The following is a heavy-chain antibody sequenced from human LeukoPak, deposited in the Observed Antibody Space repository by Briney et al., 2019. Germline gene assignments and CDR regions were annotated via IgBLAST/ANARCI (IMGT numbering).Heavy chain of an antibody. Sequence: GGSLRLSCAASGFTFSSYAMSWVRQAPGKGLEWVSAISGSGGSTYYADSVKGRFTISRDNAKNSLYMQMNSLRAEDTAVYYCARDIGGNPPFAYWGQGTLVTVSS. CDR1: GFTFSSYA. J-gene: IGHJ4*02. V-gene: IGHV3-23*01. CDR3: ARDIGGNPPFAY. CDR2: ISGSGGST. D-gene: IGHD4-23*01.